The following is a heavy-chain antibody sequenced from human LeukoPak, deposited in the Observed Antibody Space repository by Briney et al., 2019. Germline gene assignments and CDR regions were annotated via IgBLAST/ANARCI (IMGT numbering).Heavy chain of an antibody. CDR1: GGTFSSYA. D-gene: IGHD3-22*01. J-gene: IGHJ4*02. CDR2: IIPIFGGA. Sequence: SVKVSCKASGGTFSSYAISWVRQAPRQALEWMGRIIPIFGGANYSKKSQGRVTITTDESTRTAYTELLSLRSADAAVYYCARVPLSGYYDSSGYMSYWGQGTLVTVSS. CDR3: ARVPLSGYYDSSGYMSY. V-gene: IGHV1-69*05.